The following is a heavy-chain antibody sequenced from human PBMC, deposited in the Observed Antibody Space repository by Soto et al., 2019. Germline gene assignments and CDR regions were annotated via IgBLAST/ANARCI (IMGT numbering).Heavy chain of an antibody. V-gene: IGHV3-48*02. CDR2: ISTSSSSI. Sequence: EVQLVESGGGLVQPGGSLRLSFAASGFTFSSYSMNWVRQAPGKGLEWVSYISTSSSSIYYADSVKGRFTISRDNAKNSLFLQMNSLRDEDTALYYCARERIIDFGDYYYYGMDVWGQGTTVTVSS. CDR3: ARERIIDFGDYYYYGMDV. J-gene: IGHJ6*02. D-gene: IGHD3-3*01. CDR1: GFTFSSYS.